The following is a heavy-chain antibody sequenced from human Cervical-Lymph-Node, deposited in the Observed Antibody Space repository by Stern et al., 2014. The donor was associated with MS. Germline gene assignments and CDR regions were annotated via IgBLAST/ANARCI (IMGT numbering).Heavy chain of an antibody. J-gene: IGHJ6*02. V-gene: IGHV1-69*12. CDR3: ARGELKEGLVRGMDV. CDR2: IIPIFGTA. Sequence: VPLVESGAEVKKPGSSVKVSCKASGGTFSSYAISWVRQAPGPGLARMGGIIPIFGTANYAQKFQGRVTITADESTSTAYMELSSLRSEDTAVYYCARGELKEGLVRGMDVWGQGTTVTVSS. CDR1: GGTFSSYA. D-gene: IGHD1-26*01.